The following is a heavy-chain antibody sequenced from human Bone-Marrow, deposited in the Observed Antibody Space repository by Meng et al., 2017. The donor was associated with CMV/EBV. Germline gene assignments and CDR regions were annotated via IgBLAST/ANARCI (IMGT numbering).Heavy chain of an antibody. V-gene: IGHV3-21*01. CDR1: GFTFSTSS. CDR2: ISSSSAYI. D-gene: IGHD6-19*01. CDR3: ARDGGSGWDHYYYGMDV. J-gene: IGHJ6*01. Sequence: GGSLRLSCAASGFTFSTSSMNWVRQAPGKGLEWLSSISSSSAYIYYADSVKGRFTISRDNARNSLYLQMNSLRAEDTAVYYCARDGGSGWDHYYYGMDVWAQGTTVTVSS.